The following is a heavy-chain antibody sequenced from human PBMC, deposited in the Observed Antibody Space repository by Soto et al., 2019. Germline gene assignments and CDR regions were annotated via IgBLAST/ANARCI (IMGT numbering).Heavy chain of an antibody. CDR2: ISAYNGNT. V-gene: IGHV1-18*04. Sequence: VSSVKGYVNASGYTFTSDVISWVRQAHGQVLEWLGWISAYNGNTNYAQNLKGRVTMTTDTSTSTAYMELRSLRSDDTAVYYCAREDLGYYVIDVWGQLTTVTVSS. CDR1: GYTFTSDV. J-gene: IGHJ6*02. CDR3: AREDLGYYVIDV.